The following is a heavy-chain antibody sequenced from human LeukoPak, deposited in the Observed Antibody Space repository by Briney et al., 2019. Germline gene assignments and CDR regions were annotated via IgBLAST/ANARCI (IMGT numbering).Heavy chain of an antibody. J-gene: IGHJ4*02. Sequence: PGGSLRLSCAASGFTFSSYAMSWVRQAPGKGLEWVSAISGSGGSTYYADSVKGRFTISRDNSKTTLYLQMNSLRAEDTAVYYCAKAAEHIVVVTAGYFDYWGQGTLVTVSS. V-gene: IGHV3-23*01. CDR3: AKAAEHIVVVTAGYFDY. CDR1: GFTFSSYA. CDR2: ISGSGGST. D-gene: IGHD2-21*02.